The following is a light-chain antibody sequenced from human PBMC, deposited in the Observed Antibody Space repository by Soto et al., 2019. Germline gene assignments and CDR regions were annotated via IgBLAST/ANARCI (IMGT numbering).Light chain of an antibody. CDR3: QSYDSSLSGWV. V-gene: IGLV1-40*01. J-gene: IGLJ1*01. CDR2: GTS. CDR1: SSNIGAGYD. Sequence: QSVLTQPPSVSGAPGKRVTISCTGSSSNIGAGYDVHWYQQLPGTAPKLLIYGTSTRPSGVPDRFAGSKSGTSASRAITGLQAEDEADYYCQSYDSSLSGWVFGTGTKLTVL.